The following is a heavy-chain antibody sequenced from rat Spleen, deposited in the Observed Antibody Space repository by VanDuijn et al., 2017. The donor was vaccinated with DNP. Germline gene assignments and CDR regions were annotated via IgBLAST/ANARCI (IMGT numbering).Heavy chain of an antibody. CDR1: GFTFSTAW. CDR2: IKPKSNNYAT. D-gene: IGHD1-4*01. Sequence: EVQLVESGGGLVQPGGSMKLSCAASGFTFSTAWMYWYRQFAEKRLEWVARIKPKSNNYATDYTDSVKGRFTISRDDSKSAIYLQMNNLKEEDTAIYYCASPGVWGQGTSVTVSS. CDR3: ASPGV. J-gene: IGHJ4*01. V-gene: IGHV6-6*01.